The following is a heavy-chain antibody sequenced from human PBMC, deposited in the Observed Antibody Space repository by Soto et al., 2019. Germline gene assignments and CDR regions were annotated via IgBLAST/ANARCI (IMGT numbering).Heavy chain of an antibody. J-gene: IGHJ4*02. CDR2: ISSSGSTI. CDR3: ATDRLVMAAAPTSTSDY. CDR1: GFTFSDYY. D-gene: IGHD2-15*01. Sequence: GSLRRSCAASGFTFSDYYMSWIRQAPVKGLEWVSFISSSGSTIYYADSVKGRFTISRDNAKNSLYLQMNSLRAEDTAVYYRATDRLVMAAAPTSTSDYWGQGTLLTVS. V-gene: IGHV3-11*01.